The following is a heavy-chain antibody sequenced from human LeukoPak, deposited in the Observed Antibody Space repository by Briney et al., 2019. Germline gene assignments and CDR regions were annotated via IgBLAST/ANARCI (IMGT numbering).Heavy chain of an antibody. D-gene: IGHD3-10*01. J-gene: IGHJ3*02. V-gene: IGHV3-53*01. Sequence: PGGSLRLSCAASGFTVSGNYMSWVRQAPGKGLEWVSVTYSGVGTNYADSVKGRFIISRDNSKNTLYLQMNSLRAEDTAVYYCASTVRGVIIGAFDIWGQGTMVTVSS. CDR1: GFTVSGNY. CDR3: ASTVRGVIIGAFDI. CDR2: TYSGVGT.